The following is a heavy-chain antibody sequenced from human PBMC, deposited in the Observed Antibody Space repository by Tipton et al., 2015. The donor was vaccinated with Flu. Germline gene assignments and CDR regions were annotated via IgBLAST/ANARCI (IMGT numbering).Heavy chain of an antibody. D-gene: IGHD2-2*01. J-gene: IGHJ4*02. CDR3: ARDPSLGMPDYFDY. Sequence: TLSLTCTVSGGSIGSYYWNWIRQPPGKGLEWIGYLYNSEYTKYNPSLKSRVAISVDTSKKQFSLLLRSVTAADTAVYYCARDPSLGMPDYFDYWGQGTLVTASS. CDR2: LYNSEYT. CDR1: GGSIGSYY. V-gene: IGHV4-59*12.